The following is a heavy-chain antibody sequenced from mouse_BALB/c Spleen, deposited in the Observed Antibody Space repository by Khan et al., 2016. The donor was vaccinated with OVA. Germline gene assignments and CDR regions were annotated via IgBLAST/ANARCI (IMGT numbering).Heavy chain of an antibody. CDR2: LWDGGRT. J-gene: IGHJ3*01. CDR1: GFSFTSYG. CDR3: ARLVDI. V-gene: IGHV2-9*02. D-gene: IGHD1-1*02. Sequence: QVQLQESGPGLVAPSQSLSLTCTVSGFSFTSYGVHWVRQPPGKGLVGLGVLWDGGRTNYNPALMSRMSISKDNSKSQVFLKMNSLQTDDTAMYYCARLVDIWGQGTMLTVSA.